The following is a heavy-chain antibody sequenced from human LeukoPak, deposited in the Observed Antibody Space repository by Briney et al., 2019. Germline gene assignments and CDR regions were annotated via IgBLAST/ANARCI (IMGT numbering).Heavy chain of an antibody. J-gene: IGHJ4*02. Sequence: ASVKVSCKTSGSTFTGYYMRWVRQAPGQGLEWMGWINYNSGGTNYAQKFQGRVTMTRDTSISTAYMELSGLTSDDTALYYCARDNRWSFDYWGQGTLVTVSS. CDR1: GSTFTGYY. V-gene: IGHV1-2*02. CDR2: INYNSGGT. CDR3: ARDNRWSFDY. D-gene: IGHD5-24*01.